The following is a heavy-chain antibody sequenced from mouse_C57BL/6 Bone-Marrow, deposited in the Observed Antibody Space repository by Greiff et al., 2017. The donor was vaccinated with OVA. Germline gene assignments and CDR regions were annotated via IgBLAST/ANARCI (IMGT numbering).Heavy chain of an antibody. CDR3: ARQDLITTVVGYFDV. CDR2: IYPGSGST. D-gene: IGHD1-1*01. J-gene: IGHJ1*03. Sequence: QVQLQQPGAELVQPGASVPMSCKASGYTFTSYWITWVKQRPGQGLEWIGDIYPGSGSTNYNEKFKSKATLTVDTSSSTAYMQLSSLTSEDSAVYYCARQDLITTVVGYFDVWGTGTTVTVSS. V-gene: IGHV1-55*01. CDR1: GYTFTSYW.